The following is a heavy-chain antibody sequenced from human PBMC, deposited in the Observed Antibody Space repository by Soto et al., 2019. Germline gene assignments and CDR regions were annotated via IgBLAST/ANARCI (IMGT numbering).Heavy chain of an antibody. J-gene: IGHJ3*02. CDR2: ISAYNGNT. CDR1: GYTFTSYG. CDR3: ARESDSSGLSPDAFDI. D-gene: IGHD6-19*01. Sequence: ASVKVSCKASGYTFTSYGISWVRQAPGQGLEWMGWISAYNGNTNYAQKLQGRVTMTTDTSTSTAYMELRSLRSDDTAVYYCARESDSSGLSPDAFDIWGQGTMVTVSS. V-gene: IGHV1-18*01.